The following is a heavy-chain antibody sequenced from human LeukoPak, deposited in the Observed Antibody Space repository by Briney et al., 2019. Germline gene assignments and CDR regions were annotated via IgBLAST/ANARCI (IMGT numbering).Heavy chain of an antibody. CDR2: IYYSGST. CDR1: GVSISGYY. Sequence: SETLSLTCTVSGVSISGYYWSWIRQPPGKGLEYIGYIYYSGSTDYNPSLKSRITISVDTSKNQFSLKLSSVTAADMAVYYCARHYYDTSGYYYFDYWGQGTLVTVSS. CDR3: ARHYYDTSGYYYFDY. J-gene: IGHJ4*02. V-gene: IGHV4-59*08. D-gene: IGHD3-22*01.